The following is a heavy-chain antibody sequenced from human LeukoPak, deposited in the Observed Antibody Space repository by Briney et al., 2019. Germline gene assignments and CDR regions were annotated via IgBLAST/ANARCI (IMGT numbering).Heavy chain of an antibody. V-gene: IGHV3-7*03. CDR2: INQDGTDK. CDR3: VTYSTGLYKGLEF. Sequence: GGSLRLSCAASGFTFTTYWMSWIRQAPGKGLEWVANINQDGTDKYYVDSVKGRFTFSRDNAQNSLYLQMSSLRVEDTAVYYCVTYSTGLYKGLEFWGQGTQVTVSS. J-gene: IGHJ4*02. D-gene: IGHD2-8*02. CDR1: GFTFTTYW.